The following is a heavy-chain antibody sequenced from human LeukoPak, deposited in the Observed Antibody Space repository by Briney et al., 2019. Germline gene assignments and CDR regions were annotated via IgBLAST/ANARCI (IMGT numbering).Heavy chain of an antibody. CDR2: ISSSSSYI. CDR3: ARDNYDSSGYYPGQDY. J-gene: IGHJ4*02. V-gene: IGHV3-21*01. D-gene: IGHD3-22*01. CDR1: GFTFSSYW. Sequence: GGSLRLSCAASGFTFSSYWMNWVRQAPGKGLDWVSSISSSSSYIYYADSVKGRFTISRDNAKNSLYLQMNSLRAEDTAVYYCARDNYDSSGYYPGQDYWGQGTLVTVSS.